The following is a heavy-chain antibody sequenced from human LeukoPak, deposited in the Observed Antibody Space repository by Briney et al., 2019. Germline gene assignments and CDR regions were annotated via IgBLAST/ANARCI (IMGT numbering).Heavy chain of an antibody. V-gene: IGHV3-33*01. D-gene: IGHD2-15*01. CDR3: ARDRGSNDPIDY. CDR2: IWHDGKNK. J-gene: IGHJ4*02. CDR1: GFTFRSYG. Sequence: RGSLRLSCAASGFTFRSYGMHWVRQAPGKGLEWVAVIWHDGKNKYYADSVKGRFTISRDNSKNTLYLQMDSLRAEDTAVYYCARDRGSNDPIDYWGQGTLVTVSS.